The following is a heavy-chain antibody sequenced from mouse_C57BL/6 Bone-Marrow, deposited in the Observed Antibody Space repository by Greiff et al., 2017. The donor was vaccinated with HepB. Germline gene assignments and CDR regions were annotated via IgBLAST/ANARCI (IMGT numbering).Heavy chain of an antibody. V-gene: IGHV1-64*01. CDR1: GYTFTSYW. CDR3: ARGDSHYAMDY. J-gene: IGHJ4*01. Sequence: QVQLQQPGAELVKPGASVKLSCKASGYTFTSYWMHWVKQRPGQGLEWIGMIHPNSGSTNYNEKFKSKATLTVDKSSSTADMQHSSLTSEDYAVYYCARGDSHYAMDYWGQGTSVTVSS. CDR2: IHPNSGST.